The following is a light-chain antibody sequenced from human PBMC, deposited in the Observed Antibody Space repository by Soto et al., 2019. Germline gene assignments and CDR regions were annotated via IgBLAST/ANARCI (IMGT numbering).Light chain of an antibody. V-gene: IGLV2-14*03. Sequence: QSALTQPASVSGSPGQSITISCTGSSSDVGGYNYVSWYQQYPGKAPKLMIYDVTNRPSGVSNRFSGSKSGNTASLTISGLQAEDEGDYFCSSYASNRAVIFGGGTKVTVL. CDR3: SSYASNRAVI. CDR2: DVT. J-gene: IGLJ2*01. CDR1: SSDVGGYNY.